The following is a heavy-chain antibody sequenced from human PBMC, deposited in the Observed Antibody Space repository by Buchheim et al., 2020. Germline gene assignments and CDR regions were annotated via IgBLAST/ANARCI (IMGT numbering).Heavy chain of an antibody. Sequence: QVQLVQSGAEVKKPGASVKVSCKASGYTFTGYYMHWVRQAPGQGLEWMVCINPNSGGTNYAQKFQGRVTMTRDTSISTSYMELSRLRSDDTAVYYCARVPLIAVAGKFIDYWGQGTL. D-gene: IGHD6-19*01. V-gene: IGHV1-2*02. CDR1: GYTFTGYY. J-gene: IGHJ4*02. CDR3: ARVPLIAVAGKFIDY. CDR2: INPNSGGT.